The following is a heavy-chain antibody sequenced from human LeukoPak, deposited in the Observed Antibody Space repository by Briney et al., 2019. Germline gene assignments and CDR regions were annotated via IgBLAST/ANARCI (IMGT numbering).Heavy chain of an antibody. Sequence: ASVKVSCKASGYTFTGYYMHWVRQAPGQGLEWMGWINPNSGGTNYAQKFQGRVTMTRDTSISTAYMELSRLRSDDTAVYYCARVFPPAEYCSGGSCYQNWFDPWGQGTLVTVSS. CDR2: INPNSGGT. CDR3: ARVFPPAEYCSGGSCYQNWFDP. V-gene: IGHV1-2*02. J-gene: IGHJ5*02. D-gene: IGHD2-15*01. CDR1: GYTFTGYY.